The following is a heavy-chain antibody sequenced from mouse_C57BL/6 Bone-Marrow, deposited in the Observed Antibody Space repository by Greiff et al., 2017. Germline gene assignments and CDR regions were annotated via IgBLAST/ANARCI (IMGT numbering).Heavy chain of an antibody. CDR1: GFTFSSYG. J-gene: IGHJ3*01. Sequence: EVHLVESGGDLVKPGGSLKLSCAASGFTFSSYGMSWVRQTPDKRLEWVATISSGGSYTYYPDSVKGRFTISRDTAKNTLYLQMSSLKSEDTAMYYCARLGLAYWGQGTLVTVSA. V-gene: IGHV5-6*01. CDR3: ARLGLAY. CDR2: ISSGGSYT.